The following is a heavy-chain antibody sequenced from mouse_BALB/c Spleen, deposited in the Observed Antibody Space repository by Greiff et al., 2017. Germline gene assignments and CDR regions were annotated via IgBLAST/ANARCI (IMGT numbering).Heavy chain of an antibody. J-gene: IGHJ3*01. CDR2: INPDSSTI. V-gene: IGHV4-1*02. CDR1: GFDFSRYW. CDR3: ARPGYYGSRFAY. D-gene: IGHD1-1*01. Sequence: EVQLVESGGGLVQPGGSLKLSCAASGFDFSRYWMSWVRQAPGKGLEWIGEINPDSSTINYTPSLKDKFIISRDNAKNTLYLQMSKVRSEDTALYYCARPGYYGSRFAYWGQGTLVTVSA.